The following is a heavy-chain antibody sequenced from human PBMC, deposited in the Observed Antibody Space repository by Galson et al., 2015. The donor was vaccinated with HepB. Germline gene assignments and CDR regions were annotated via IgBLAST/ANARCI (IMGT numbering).Heavy chain of an antibody. CDR2: ISWNSGSI. Sequence: SLRLSCAASGFTFDDCAMHWVRQAPGKGLEWVSGISWNSGSIGYADSVKGRFTISRDNAKNSLYLQMNSLRAEDTALYYCAKDICPGVAGTVCAFDIWGQGTMVTVSS. V-gene: IGHV3-9*01. CDR1: GFTFDDCA. CDR3: AKDICPGVAGTVCAFDI. J-gene: IGHJ3*02. D-gene: IGHD6-19*01.